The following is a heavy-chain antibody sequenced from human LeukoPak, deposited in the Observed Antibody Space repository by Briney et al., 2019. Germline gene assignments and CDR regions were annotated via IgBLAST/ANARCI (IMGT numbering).Heavy chain of an antibody. CDR1: GYNFPGYG. Sequence: GGSLRLSCAGSGYNFPGYGMGWVRQAPGKGLEWVSAINGDGSRTYYADSVKGRFTISRDNAKNSLYLQMSNLRAEDTAVYFCARGGGLDVWGQGATVTVSS. CDR2: INGDGSRT. D-gene: IGHD3-16*01. J-gene: IGHJ6*02. V-gene: IGHV3-21*04. CDR3: ARGGGLDV.